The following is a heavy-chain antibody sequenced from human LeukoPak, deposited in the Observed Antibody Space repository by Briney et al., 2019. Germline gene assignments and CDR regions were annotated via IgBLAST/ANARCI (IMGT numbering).Heavy chain of an antibody. CDR2: FTGIT. V-gene: IGHV3-23*01. CDR3: SKAFRDYDSSSYSAFDI. Sequence: GSLRLSCAASGFTFISYAMSGVRQAPGKGLEWVSTFTGITYYADSVKGRFTVSRDNSKNSLYLQMSSRRADGTPLYSLSKAFRDYDSSSYSAFDIWGQGTMVTVSS. D-gene: IGHD6-13*01. CDR1: GFTFISYA. J-gene: IGHJ3*02.